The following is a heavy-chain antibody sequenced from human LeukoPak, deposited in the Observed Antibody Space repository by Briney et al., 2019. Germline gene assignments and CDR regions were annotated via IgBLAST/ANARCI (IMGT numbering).Heavy chain of an antibody. Sequence: GGSLRLSCAASGFIFSNYLMNWVRQAPGKGLEWVSYITSSGIINYADSVKGRFTISRDDAKNPLFLQMNSLRDDDTAVYYCARGGGITGFDPWGQGTLVTVSS. V-gene: IGHV3-48*02. CDR3: ARGGGITGFDP. D-gene: IGHD1-20*01. CDR2: ITSSGII. J-gene: IGHJ5*02. CDR1: GFIFSNYL.